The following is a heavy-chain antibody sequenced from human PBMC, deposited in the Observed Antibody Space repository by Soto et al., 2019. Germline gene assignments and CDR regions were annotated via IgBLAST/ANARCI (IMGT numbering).Heavy chain of an antibody. V-gene: IGHV3-30*18. Sequence: QVQLVESGGGVVQPGRSLRLSCVASGFIFSNYAMHWVRQAPGKGLEGVAIISYDGSNKYYADSVKGRFTISRDDFTNTLYLQMNSLRAEDTAVYYCAKGFGSTGYYPPEYWGQGSMVIVSS. CDR1: GFIFSNYA. CDR2: ISYDGSNK. D-gene: IGHD3-9*01. CDR3: AKGFGSTGYYPPEY. J-gene: IGHJ4*02.